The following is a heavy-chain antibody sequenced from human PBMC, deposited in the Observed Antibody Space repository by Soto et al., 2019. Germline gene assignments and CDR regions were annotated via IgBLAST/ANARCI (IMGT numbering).Heavy chain of an antibody. CDR1: GGSISSGDYY. CDR3: ARSSIAPRLCTYPSDY. CDR2: IYYDGSA. V-gene: IGHV4-30-4*01. Sequence: SETLSLTCTVSGGSISSGDYYWSWIRQPPGKGLEWIGYIYYDGSAYYNPSLKSRVTISVDTSKNQFSLKLSSVTAADTAVYYCARSSIAPRLCTYPSDYWGQGTLVTVSS. D-gene: IGHD6-6*01. J-gene: IGHJ4*02.